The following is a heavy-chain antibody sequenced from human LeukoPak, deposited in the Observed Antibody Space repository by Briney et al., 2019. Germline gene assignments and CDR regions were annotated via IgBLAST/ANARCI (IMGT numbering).Heavy chain of an antibody. V-gene: IGHV3-7*03. CDR1: GFTFSSYW. Sequence: PGGSLRLSCAASGFTFSSYWMSWVRQAPGKGLEWVANIKQDGSEKYYVDSVKGRFTISRDNAKNSLYLQMNSLRSEDTAVYYCAGTNTYYDFWSGYYPAPIFDYWGQGTLVTVSS. CDR2: IKQDGSEK. CDR3: AGTNTYYDFWSGYYPAPIFDY. D-gene: IGHD3-3*01. J-gene: IGHJ4*02.